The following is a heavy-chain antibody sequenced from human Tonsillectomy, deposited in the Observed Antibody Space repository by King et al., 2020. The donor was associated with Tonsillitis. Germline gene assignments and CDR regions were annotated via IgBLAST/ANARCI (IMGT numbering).Heavy chain of an antibody. Sequence: VQLVESGGGLVWPGGSLRLSCAASGFTFSDYYINWVRQAPGKGLEWISYISGSSDDTNYADSVTGRFIIWRDNAKNTVYLHMNSLRAEDTAVYYCARDYHGVTGYGRWGQGTLVTVSS. CDR1: GFTFSDYY. D-gene: IGHD3-9*01. CDR3: ARDYHGVTGYGR. J-gene: IGHJ4*02. CDR2: ISGSSDDT. V-gene: IGHV3-11*06.